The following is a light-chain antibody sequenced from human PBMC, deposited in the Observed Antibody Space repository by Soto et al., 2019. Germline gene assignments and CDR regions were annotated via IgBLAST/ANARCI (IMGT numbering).Light chain of an antibody. Sequence: QSALTQPASVSGSPGLSIAISCTGTSSNVGGYNFVSWYQQHPGKAPKLLIYEVNKRPSGVSNRFSGSKSDNTASLTISGLQAEDEADYYCCSYGGDRIFGGGTKLTVL. CDR1: SSNVGGYNF. CDR3: CSYGGDRI. V-gene: IGLV2-23*02. J-gene: IGLJ2*01. CDR2: EVN.